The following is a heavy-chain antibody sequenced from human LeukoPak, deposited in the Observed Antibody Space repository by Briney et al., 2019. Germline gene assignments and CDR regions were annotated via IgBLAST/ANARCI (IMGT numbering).Heavy chain of an antibody. V-gene: IGHV1-8*01. J-gene: IGHJ4*02. CDR3: ARGRLYDYVWGSYYV. CDR2: MNPNSGNT. Sequence: ASVKVSCKASGYTFTSYDINWVRQATGQGLEWMGWMNPNSGNTGYAQKFQGRVTITRNTSISTAYMELSSLRSEDTAVYYCARGRLYDYVWGSYYVWGQGTLVTVSS. D-gene: IGHD3-16*01. CDR1: GYTFTSYD.